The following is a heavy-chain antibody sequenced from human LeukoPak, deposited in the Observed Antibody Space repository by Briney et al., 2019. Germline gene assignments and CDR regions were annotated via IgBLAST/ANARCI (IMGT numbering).Heavy chain of an antibody. D-gene: IGHD6-13*01. J-gene: IGHJ4*02. CDR2: IKYDASEK. V-gene: IGHV3-7*04. CDR3: AKDIEPAGLFLDY. CDR1: GFTFSSYW. Sequence: PGGSLRLSCAASGFTFSSYWMSWVRQTPGKGLEWVANIKYDASEKDYLDSVKGRFTISRDNAKNSLYLQMNSLRAEDTALYYCAKDIEPAGLFLDYWGQGTLVTVSS.